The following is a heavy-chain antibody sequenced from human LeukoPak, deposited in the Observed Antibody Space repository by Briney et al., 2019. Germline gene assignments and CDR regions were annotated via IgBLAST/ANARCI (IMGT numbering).Heavy chain of an antibody. CDR3: ARGLAGKPGYSSGWYIKQLVLFDI. CDR1: GWTFSDYY. D-gene: IGHD6-19*01. V-gene: IGHV4-34*01. J-gene: IGHJ3*02. Sequence: PSGTLSLTCAVYGWTFSDYYWNWIRQPPGKGLEWIGEINHSGSTNYNPALQSRLTISVGTSNNQFSLKLRSVTAADTAVYYGARGLAGKPGYSSGWYIKQLVLFDIWGQGTMVTVSS. CDR2: INHSGST.